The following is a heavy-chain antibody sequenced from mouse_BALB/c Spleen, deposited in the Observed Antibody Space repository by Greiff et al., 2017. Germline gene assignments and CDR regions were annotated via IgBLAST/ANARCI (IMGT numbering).Heavy chain of an antibody. J-gene: IGHJ2*01. Sequence: VQLQQSGAELVKPGASVKLSCTASGFNITDTYMHWVKQRPEQGLEWIGRIDPANGNTKYDPKFQGKATITADTSSNTAYLQLSSLTSEDTAVYYCADAGLYYGNYAYFDYWGQGTTLTVSS. D-gene: IGHD2-1*01. CDR1: GFNITDTY. CDR3: ADAGLYYGNYAYFDY. CDR2: IDPANGNT. V-gene: IGHV14-3*02.